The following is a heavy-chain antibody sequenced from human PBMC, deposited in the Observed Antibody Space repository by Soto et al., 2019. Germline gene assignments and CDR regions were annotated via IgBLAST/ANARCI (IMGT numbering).Heavy chain of an antibody. J-gene: IGHJ6*03. CDR3: ASQGYCTNGVCSHYYYYMDV. CDR2: IYYSGST. CDR1: GGSVNSYY. Sequence: SETLSHTYTVSGGSVNSYYWGWIRQPPGKGLEWIGSIYYSGSTYYNPSLKSRVTISVDTSKNQFSLKLSSVTAADTAVYYCASQGYCTNGVCSHYYYYMDVWGKGTTVTVSS. V-gene: IGHV4-39*01. D-gene: IGHD2-8*01.